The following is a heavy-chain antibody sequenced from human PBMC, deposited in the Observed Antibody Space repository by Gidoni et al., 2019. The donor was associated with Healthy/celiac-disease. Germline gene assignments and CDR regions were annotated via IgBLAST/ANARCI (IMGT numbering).Heavy chain of an antibody. CDR1: GGSISSGSYY. D-gene: IGHD5-18*01. V-gene: IGHV4-61*02. J-gene: IGHJ5*02. CDR2: IYTSGST. Sequence: QVQLQESGPGLVKPSHTLSLTCTVSGGSISSGSYYWSWIRQPAGKGLEWIGRIYTSGSTNYNPSLKSRVTISVDTSKNQFSLKLSSVTAADTAVYYCAMGTATAIGTFDPWGQGTLVTVSS. CDR3: AMGTATAIGTFDP.